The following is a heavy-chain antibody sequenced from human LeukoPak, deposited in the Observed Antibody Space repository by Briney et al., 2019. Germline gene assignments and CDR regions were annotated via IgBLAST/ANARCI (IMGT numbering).Heavy chain of an antibody. CDR2: IYYSGST. Sequence: PSETLSLTCTVSGGSISSGDYYWSWIRQPPGKGLEWIGYIYYSGSTYYNPSLKSRVTISVDTSKNQFSLKLSSVTAADTAVYYCARVVITYYGDYPRGGPFDYWGQGTLVTVSS. D-gene: IGHD4-17*01. V-gene: IGHV4-30-4*01. CDR3: ARVVITYYGDYPRGGPFDY. CDR1: GGSISSGDYY. J-gene: IGHJ4*02.